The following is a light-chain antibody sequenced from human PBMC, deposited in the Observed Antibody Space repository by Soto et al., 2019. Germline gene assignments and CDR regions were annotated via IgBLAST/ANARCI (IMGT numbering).Light chain of an antibody. CDR1: QSISNN. Sequence: DIQMTQSPSSLSASVGDRVTITCRASQSISNNLNWYQQKPGKAPRLLIYAASSLQSGVPSRFSGSGSGTDFTLVINSLQQEDFTTYYCQQSYRTPLTFGGGTKVDIK. J-gene: IGKJ4*01. CDR3: QQSYRTPLT. V-gene: IGKV1-39*01. CDR2: AAS.